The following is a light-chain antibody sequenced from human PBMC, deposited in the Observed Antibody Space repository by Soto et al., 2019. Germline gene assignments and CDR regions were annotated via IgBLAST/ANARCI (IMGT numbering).Light chain of an antibody. CDR2: KAS. Sequence: DIQMTQAPSTLHVPLPDILAITFLASQTIRSWLAWYQQKPGKAPKLLIYKASTLKTGVPSRFSGSGSGTEFTLTISSLQPDDFATYYCQHYNSYSQAFGQGTKVDIK. CDR3: QHYNSYSQA. CDR1: QTIRSW. J-gene: IGKJ1*01. V-gene: IGKV1-5*03.